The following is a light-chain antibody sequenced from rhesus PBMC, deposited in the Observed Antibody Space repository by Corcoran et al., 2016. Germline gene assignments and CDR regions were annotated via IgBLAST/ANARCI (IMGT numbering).Light chain of an antibody. CDR3: QQYNNWNS. V-gene: IGKV3-35*01. J-gene: IGKJ2*01. CDR1: QSVSSN. CDR2: CAS. Sequence: EIVMTQSPATLSLSPGERATLSCMASQSVSSNLAWYQQKPGQAPRLLISCASNRATGIPDRFSGSGAGTDFTLTISSLEPEDVGVYYCQQYNNWNSFGQGTKVEIK.